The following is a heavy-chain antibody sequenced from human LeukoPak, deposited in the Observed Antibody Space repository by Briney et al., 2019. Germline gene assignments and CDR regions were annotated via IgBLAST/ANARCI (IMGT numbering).Heavy chain of an antibody. D-gene: IGHD5-18*01. CDR1: GASISSGGDY. V-gene: IGHV4-31*03. Sequence: SETLSLTCTVSGASISSGGDYWSWIRQHPGKGLEWIGYIYYSGSTYYNPSLKSRVTILEDTSKNQFSLKLSSVTAADTAVYYCASRIGYSHGIDYWGQGTLVTVSS. J-gene: IGHJ4*02. CDR3: ASRIGYSHGIDY. CDR2: IYYSGST.